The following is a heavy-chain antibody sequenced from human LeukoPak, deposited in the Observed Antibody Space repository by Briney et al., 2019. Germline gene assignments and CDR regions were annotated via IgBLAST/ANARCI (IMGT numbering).Heavy chain of an antibody. CDR3: ARALAQELIRYSQD. J-gene: IGHJ1*01. D-gene: IGHD1-1*01. CDR1: GFTFNNYA. CDR2: ISGSGGNS. Sequence: GGSLRLSCAASGFTFNNYAMSWVRQAPGKGPEWVSGISGSGGNSYYADSVKGRFTISRDNSKNTLYLQMNSLRADDTAVYYCARALAQELIRYSQDWGQGTLVSVSS. V-gene: IGHV3-23*01.